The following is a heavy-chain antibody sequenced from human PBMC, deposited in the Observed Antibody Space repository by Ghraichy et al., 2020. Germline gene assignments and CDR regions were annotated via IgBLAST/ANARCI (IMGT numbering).Heavy chain of an antibody. D-gene: IGHD6-13*01. CDR3: ARRLAAAGKSGAFDI. Sequence: ASVKVSCKVSGYTLTELSMHWVRQAPGQGLEWMGWINPNSGGTNYAQKFQGRVTMTRDTSISTAYMELSRLRSDDTAVYYCARRLAAAGKSGAFDIWGQGTMVTVSS. V-gene: IGHV1-2*02. CDR2: INPNSGGT. J-gene: IGHJ3*02. CDR1: GYTLTELS.